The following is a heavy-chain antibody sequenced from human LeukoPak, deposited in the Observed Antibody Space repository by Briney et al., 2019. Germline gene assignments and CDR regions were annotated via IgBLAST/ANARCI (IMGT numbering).Heavy chain of an antibody. CDR2: IYYSGST. D-gene: IGHD3-10*01. Sequence: PSETLSLTCTVSGGSISSYYWSWIRQPPGKGLEWIGYIYYSGSTNYNPSLKSRVTISVDTSKNQFSLKLSSVTAADTAVYYCARGGPKYYYGSGSYSWFDPWGQGTLVTVSS. CDR1: GGSISSYY. V-gene: IGHV4-59*13. CDR3: ARGGPKYYYGSGSYSWFDP. J-gene: IGHJ5*02.